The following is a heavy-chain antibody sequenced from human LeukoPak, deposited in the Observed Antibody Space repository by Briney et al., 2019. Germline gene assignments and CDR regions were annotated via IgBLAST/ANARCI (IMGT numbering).Heavy chain of an antibody. D-gene: IGHD3-22*01. V-gene: IGHV3-21*01. CDR2: ISSIIHSI. J-gene: IGHJ1*01. Sequence: PGGSLRLSCAASGFTFSSYSMSWGRQAPGKGLEWVSSISSIIHSISYADSLKVLFTIATDNAKNSLYLHIISLRAEDTSVYYCARDSDNSGYYLDFHHWGQGTLVTVSS. CDR3: ARDSDNSGYYLDFHH. CDR1: GFTFSSYS.